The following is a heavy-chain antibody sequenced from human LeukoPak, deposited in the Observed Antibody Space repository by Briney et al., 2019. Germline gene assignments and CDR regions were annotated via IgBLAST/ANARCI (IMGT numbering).Heavy chain of an antibody. Sequence: SETLSLTCAAYGGSFSVYYWSWLRQPPGKGLEWIGEINDSGRTNYNPSLKSRVTISVDTSKNQFSLKLSSVTAADTAVYYCARMSPRLRRLTLTTTKGFDYWGQGTLVTVSS. CDR1: GGSFSVYY. D-gene: IGHD4-17*01. CDR3: ARMSPRLRRLTLTTTKGFDY. J-gene: IGHJ4*02. CDR2: INDSGRT. V-gene: IGHV4-34*01.